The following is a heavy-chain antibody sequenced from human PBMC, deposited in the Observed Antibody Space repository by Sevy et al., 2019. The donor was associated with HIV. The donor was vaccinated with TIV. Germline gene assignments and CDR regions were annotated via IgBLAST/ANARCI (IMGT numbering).Heavy chain of an antibody. Sequence: GGSLRLSCTASGFTFSSYSMNWVRQAPGKGLEWVSSISSSSSYIYYADSVKGRFTISRDNAKNSLYLQMNSLRAEDTAVYYCARDGSWAFDIWGQGTMVTVSS. CDR3: ARDGSWAFDI. CDR2: ISSSSSYI. J-gene: IGHJ3*02. V-gene: IGHV3-21*01. CDR1: GFTFSSYS.